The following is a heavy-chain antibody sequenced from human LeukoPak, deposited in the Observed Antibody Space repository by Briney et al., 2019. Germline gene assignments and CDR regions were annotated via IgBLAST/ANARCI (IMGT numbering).Heavy chain of an antibody. CDR3: ARGKYYYGSGSYSGPGNWFDP. D-gene: IGHD3-10*01. CDR1: GGSISSYF. V-gene: IGHV4-59*01. J-gene: IGHJ5*02. CDR2: IYSSGST. Sequence: SETLSLTCTVSGGSISSYFWSWIRLSPGKGLEWIGYIYSSGSTNYNPSLRSRVTISVDTSKRQFSLKVNSVTAADTAVYYCARGKYYYGSGSYSGPGNWFDPWGQGTLVTVSS.